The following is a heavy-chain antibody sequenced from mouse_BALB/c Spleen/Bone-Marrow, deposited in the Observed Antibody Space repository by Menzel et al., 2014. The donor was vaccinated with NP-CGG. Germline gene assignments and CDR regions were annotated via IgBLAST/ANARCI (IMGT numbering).Heavy chain of an antibody. CDR2: INPYTGAT. CDR1: GYSFTGYY. V-gene: IGHV1-31*01. J-gene: IGHJ3*01. Sequence: EFQLQQSGPELVKTGTSVKLSCKASGYSFTGYYMHWVKQSHVKSLEWIGRINPYTGATTYNQNFNVKASLTVDKSSSTAYMELHSLTSEDSAVYYCARGDCFSFWGQGTLVTVSA. CDR3: ARGDCFSF.